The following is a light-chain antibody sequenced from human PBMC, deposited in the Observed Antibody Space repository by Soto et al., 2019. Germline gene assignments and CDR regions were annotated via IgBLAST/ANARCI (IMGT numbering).Light chain of an antibody. CDR2: EVA. CDR3: SSKTSSGTLYV. J-gene: IGLJ1*01. CDR1: SSDVGGSKY. V-gene: IGLV2-14*01. Sequence: QSVLTQPASVSGYPGQSITISCTGTSSDVGGSKYVSWYQQHPGEAPKLILYEVAYRPSGVSNRFSGAKSGNTASVTVSGLRTEDEADYYCSSKTSSGTLYVFGTGTKATVL.